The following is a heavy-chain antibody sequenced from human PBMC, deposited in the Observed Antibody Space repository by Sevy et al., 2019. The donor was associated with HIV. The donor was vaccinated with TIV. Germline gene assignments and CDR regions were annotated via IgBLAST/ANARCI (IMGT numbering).Heavy chain of an antibody. J-gene: IGHJ6*02. CDR2: MDYSGST. CDR3: ARAGGSTDWGVDV. D-gene: IGHD6-19*01. V-gene: IGHV4-59*01. Sequence: SETLSLTCTVSGGSISSYYWVWIRQPPGKELEWIGYMDYSGSTQYNPSLKGRVSISVDTSKNQFSLNLTSVTAADTAVYYCARAGGSTDWGVDVWGQRTTVTDSS. CDR1: GGSISSYY.